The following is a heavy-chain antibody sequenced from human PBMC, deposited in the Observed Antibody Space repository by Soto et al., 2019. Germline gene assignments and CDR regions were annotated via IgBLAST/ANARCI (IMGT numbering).Heavy chain of an antibody. CDR3: ARDIGFDYVN. CDR2: IKEDGSEI. D-gene: IGHD3-16*01. Sequence: HPVGSLRLSCAVSGFNVMSYWMSWVRQAPGKGLEWVASIKEDGSEIYYLHSVRGRFSISRDSAGNALYLTMNYLSAEDTGVYFCARDIGFDYVNWGQGTLVTVSS. V-gene: IGHV3-7*01. CDR1: GFNVMSYW. J-gene: IGHJ4*02.